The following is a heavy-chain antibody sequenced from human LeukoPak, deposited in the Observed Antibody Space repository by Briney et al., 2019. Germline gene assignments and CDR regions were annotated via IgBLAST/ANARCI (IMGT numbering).Heavy chain of an antibody. CDR2: INSDGSST. D-gene: IGHD4-11*01. V-gene: IGHV3-74*01. CDR3: ARVPGLPNLDY. CDR1: GFTFSTCA. Sequence: GGSLRLSCAASGFTFSTCAMGWVRQAPGKGLVWVSRINSDGSSTSYADSVKGRFTISRDNAKNTLYLQMNSLRAEDTAVYYCARVPGLPNLDYWGQGTLVTVSS. J-gene: IGHJ4*02.